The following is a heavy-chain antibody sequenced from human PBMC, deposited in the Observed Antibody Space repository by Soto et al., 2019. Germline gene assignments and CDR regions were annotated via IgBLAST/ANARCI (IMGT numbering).Heavy chain of an antibody. CDR1: GGSISSSNW. V-gene: IGHV4-4*02. Sequence: SETLSLTCAVSGGSISSSNWWTWVRLPPGKGLEWIGEIYPSGITNYSPSLKSRVTMSVDKSKNQFSPKLNSVTAADTAMYYCAREAYKRGATNPFFDYWGQGTLVTVSS. D-gene: IGHD1-26*01. CDR3: AREAYKRGATNPFFDY. CDR2: IYPSGIT. J-gene: IGHJ4*02.